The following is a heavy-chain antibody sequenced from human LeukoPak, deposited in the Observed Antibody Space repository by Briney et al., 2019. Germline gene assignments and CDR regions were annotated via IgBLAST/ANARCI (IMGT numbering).Heavy chain of an antibody. J-gene: IGHJ6*03. Sequence: GGSLRLSCAASGFTLSNAWMSWVRQAPGKGLEWVGRIKSKPEGGTTDYAAPVKGRFTFSRDDSKNTLYLQMNGLKTEDTGVYYCARGSGSILYYYYMDVWGKGTTVTISS. CDR3: ARGSGSILYYYYMDV. CDR1: GFTLSNAW. D-gene: IGHD3-10*01. V-gene: IGHV3-15*01. CDR2: IKSKPEGGTT.